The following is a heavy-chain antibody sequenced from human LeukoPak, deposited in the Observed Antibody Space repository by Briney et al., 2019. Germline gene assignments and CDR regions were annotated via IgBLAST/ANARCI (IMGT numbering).Heavy chain of an antibody. Sequence: GGSLRLSCAASGFTFSDYYMSWIRQAPGKGLEWVSFISSSSSNINYADSVKGRFTISRDNAKNSLYLQMNSLRAEDTAVYYCARSGIGYEKAFFDYWGQGTLVTVSS. CDR2: ISSSSSNI. CDR3: ARSGIGYEKAFFDY. J-gene: IGHJ4*02. D-gene: IGHD5-12*01. CDR1: GFTFSDYY. V-gene: IGHV3-11*06.